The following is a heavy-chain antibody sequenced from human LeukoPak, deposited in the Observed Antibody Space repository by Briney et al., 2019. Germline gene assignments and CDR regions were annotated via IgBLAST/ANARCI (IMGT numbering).Heavy chain of an antibody. J-gene: IGHJ3*02. CDR3: ARETYCGGECYLGAFDI. CDR1: GFTFSSYW. CDR2: INRDGSRK. V-gene: IGHV3-74*01. Sequence: GGSLRLSCAASGFTFSSYWMHWGREAPGEGLVWVSRINRDGSRKSYADSVKGRFTISRDNAKNSLYLQMNSLRAEDTAVYYCARETYCGGECYLGAFDIWGQGTMVIVSS. D-gene: IGHD2-21*01.